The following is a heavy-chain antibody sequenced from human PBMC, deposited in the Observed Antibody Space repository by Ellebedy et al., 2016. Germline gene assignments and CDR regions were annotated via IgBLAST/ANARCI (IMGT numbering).Heavy chain of an antibody. CDR2: IKSKTDGGTT. J-gene: IGHJ4*02. D-gene: IGHD1-14*01. Sequence: GESLKISCAASGFTFSSYAMSWVRQAPGKGLEWVGRIKSKTDGGTTDYAAPVKGRFTISRDDSKNTLYLQMNSLKTEDTAVYYCTTDPLNNEPYLDYWGQGTLVTVSS. CDR3: TTDPLNNEPYLDY. CDR1: GFTFSSYA. V-gene: IGHV3-15*01.